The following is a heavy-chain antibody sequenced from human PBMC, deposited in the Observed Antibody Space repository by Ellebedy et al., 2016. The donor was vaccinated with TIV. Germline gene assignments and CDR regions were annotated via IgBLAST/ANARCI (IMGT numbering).Heavy chain of an antibody. Sequence: GESLKLSCAASGFTFSSYSMNWVRQDPGKGLEWVSYIRSSSSTIYYADSVKGRFTISRDNAKNSLYLQMKSLRDEDTAVYYCARDPAPAHYYDSSGYYYPQYFQHWGQGTLVTVSS. CDR1: GFTFSSYS. D-gene: IGHD3-22*01. V-gene: IGHV3-48*02. CDR3: ARDPAPAHYYDSSGYYYPQYFQH. J-gene: IGHJ1*01. CDR2: IRSSSSTI.